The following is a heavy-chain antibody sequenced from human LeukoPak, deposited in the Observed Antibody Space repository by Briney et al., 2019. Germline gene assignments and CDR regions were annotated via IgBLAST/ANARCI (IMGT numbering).Heavy chain of an antibody. J-gene: IGHJ6*02. CDR2: INRDGSST. D-gene: IGHD1-26*01. Sequence: GGSLRLSCGASGFTFRTSWMHWVRQAPGKGLMWVSFINRDGSSTNYVDSVKGRFTISRDNSKNTLSLQMNSLRAEDTAVYYCARDPGIANGMGDWGQGTTVTVSS. CDR3: ARDPGIANGMGD. CDR1: GFTFRTSW. V-gene: IGHV3-74*01.